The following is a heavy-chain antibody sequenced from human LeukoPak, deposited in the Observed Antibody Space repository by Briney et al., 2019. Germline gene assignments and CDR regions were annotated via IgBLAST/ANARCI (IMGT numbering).Heavy chain of an antibody. D-gene: IGHD4-17*01. J-gene: IGHJ4*02. CDR3: AKGSGYGVGLGVPYFDY. Sequence: GGSLRLSCAASGFTFSSYGMHWVRQAPGKGLEWVAFIRSDGSNKYYADSVKGRFTISRDNSKLYLQMNSLRAEDTAVYYCAKGSGYGVGLGVPYFDYWGQGTLVTVSS. CDR2: IRSDGSNK. CDR1: GFTFSSYG. V-gene: IGHV3-30*02.